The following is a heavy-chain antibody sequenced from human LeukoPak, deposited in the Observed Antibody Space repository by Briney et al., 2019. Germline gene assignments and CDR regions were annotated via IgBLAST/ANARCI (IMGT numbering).Heavy chain of an antibody. CDR1: GFTFSSYG. Sequence: GRSLRLSCAASGFTFSSYGMHWVRQAPGKGLEWVAVIWYDGSNKYYADSVKGRFTISRDNSKNTLYLQMNSPRAEDTAVYYCASLTDALIDYWGQGTLVTVSS. D-gene: IGHD7-27*01. CDR2: IWYDGSNK. J-gene: IGHJ4*02. CDR3: ASLTDALIDY. V-gene: IGHV3-33*01.